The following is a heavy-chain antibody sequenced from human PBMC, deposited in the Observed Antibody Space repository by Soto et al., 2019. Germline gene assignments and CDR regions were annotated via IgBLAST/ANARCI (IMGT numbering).Heavy chain of an antibody. CDR1: GGSISSSNW. V-gene: IGHV4-4*02. Sequence: QVQLQESGPGLVKPSGTLSLTCAVSGGSISSSNWWSWVRQPPGKGLEWIGEIYHRGNTNYNPSLKIRVTMAVDKSRNQFSLNLSSVTAADTAVYYCARRWGEGRVDYWGQGTLVTVSS. D-gene: IGHD3-10*01. CDR2: IYHRGNT. CDR3: ARRWGEGRVDY. J-gene: IGHJ4*02.